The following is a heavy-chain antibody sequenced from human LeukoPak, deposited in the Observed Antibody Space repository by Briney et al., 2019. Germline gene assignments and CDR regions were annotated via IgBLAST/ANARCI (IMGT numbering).Heavy chain of an antibody. Sequence: SETLSLTCTVSGGSISSGSYYWSWIRQPAGKGLEWIGRIYTSGGTNYNPSLKSRVTISVDTSKNQFSLKLSSVTAADTAVYYCARASAAAPFDYWGQGTLVTVSS. J-gene: IGHJ4*02. V-gene: IGHV4-61*02. CDR3: ARASAAAPFDY. D-gene: IGHD2-2*01. CDR2: IYTSGGT. CDR1: GGSISSGSYY.